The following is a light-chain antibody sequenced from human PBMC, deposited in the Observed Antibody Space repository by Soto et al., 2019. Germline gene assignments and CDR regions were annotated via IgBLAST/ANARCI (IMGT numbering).Light chain of an antibody. J-gene: IGLJ2*01. V-gene: IGLV1-44*01. CDR2: SSN. Sequence: SVLTQPPSASGTPGQRVTISCSGSSSDIGTNTVNWYQQLPGTASKLLIYSSNQRPSGVPDRFSGSKSGTSASLAISGLQSEDEADYYCAAWDDSLNGVVFGGGTKVTVL. CDR1: SSDIGTNT. CDR3: AAWDDSLNGVV.